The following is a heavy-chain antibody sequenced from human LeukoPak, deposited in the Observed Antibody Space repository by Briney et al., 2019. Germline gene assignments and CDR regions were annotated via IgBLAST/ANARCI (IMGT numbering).Heavy chain of an antibody. Sequence: PGGSLRLSCAASGFTFSNYAMSWVRQAPGKGLEWVSAISASGGSTYYADFVKGRFTISRDNSKNTLYLHMNSLRVEDTAVYYCAKSREYQLLSPFGYWGQGILVTVSS. V-gene: IGHV3-23*01. CDR1: GFTFSNYA. CDR3: AKSREYQLLSPFGY. CDR2: ISASGGST. D-gene: IGHD2-2*01. J-gene: IGHJ4*02.